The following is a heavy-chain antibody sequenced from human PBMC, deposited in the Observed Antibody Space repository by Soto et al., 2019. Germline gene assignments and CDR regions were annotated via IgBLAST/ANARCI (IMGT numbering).Heavy chain of an antibody. Sequence: GGSLSLSCAASGFTFSSYAMSWVRLAPGKGLEWVSAISGSGGITYYADSVKGRFTISRDNSKNTLFLQMNSLRAEDTAVYYCAKGLRLLIIDYWGQGTLVTVSS. CDR1: GFTFSSYA. V-gene: IGHV3-23*01. J-gene: IGHJ4*02. CDR2: ISGSGGIT. D-gene: IGHD3-16*01. CDR3: AKGLRLLIIDY.